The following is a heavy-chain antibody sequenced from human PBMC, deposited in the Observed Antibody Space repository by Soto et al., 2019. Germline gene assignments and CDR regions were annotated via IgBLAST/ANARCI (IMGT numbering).Heavy chain of an antibody. CDR1: GYTFTSYA. CDR2: INAGNGNT. D-gene: IGHD1-20*01. V-gene: IGHV1-3*01. Sequence: GAPVKVSCKDSGYTFTSYAMRWARQAPGQRLEWMGWINAGNGNTKYSQKFQGRVTITRDTSASTAYMELSSLRSEDTAVYYCARGITLPTPLDYWGQGTLVTVSS. J-gene: IGHJ4*02. CDR3: ARGITLPTPLDY.